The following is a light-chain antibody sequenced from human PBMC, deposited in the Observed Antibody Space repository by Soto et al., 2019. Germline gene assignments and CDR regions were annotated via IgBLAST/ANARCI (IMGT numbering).Light chain of an antibody. V-gene: IGKV3-15*01. CDR3: QQYNDWRPFT. CDR2: DAS. Sequence: EMVMTQSPATLSVSPGERASLSCRVSQSVGSKLAWYQHKPGQAPRLLIYDASTRTTGFPARFSGSGSGTEVTLAISSRQPEDFAVYYCQQYNDWRPFTFGPGTKVDIK. CDR1: QSVGSK. J-gene: IGKJ3*01.